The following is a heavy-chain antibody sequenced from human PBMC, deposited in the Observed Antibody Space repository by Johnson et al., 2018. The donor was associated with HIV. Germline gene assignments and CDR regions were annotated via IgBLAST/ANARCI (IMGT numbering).Heavy chain of an antibody. D-gene: IGHD6-13*01. Sequence: QLVESGGGVAQPGGSLRLSCAASGFTFSSYGMHWVRQAPGKGLEWVSGISWNSGSIGYADSVKGRFTISRDNAKNSLYLQMNSLRGEDTALYYCARARGQLTRGDDAFDIWGQGTMVTVSS. CDR3: ARARGQLTRGDDAFDI. J-gene: IGHJ3*02. V-gene: IGHV3-9*01. CDR1: GFTFSSYG. CDR2: ISWNSGSI.